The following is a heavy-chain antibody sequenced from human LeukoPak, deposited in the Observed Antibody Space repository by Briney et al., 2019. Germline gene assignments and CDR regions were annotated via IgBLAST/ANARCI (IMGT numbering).Heavy chain of an antibody. J-gene: IGHJ4*02. CDR1: GFTFSGSA. CDR2: IRSKANSYAT. D-gene: IGHD1-1*01. CDR3: TRTNNWNDGGNPFDY. Sequence: GSLRLSCAASGFTFSGSAMHWVRQASGKGLEWVGRIRSKANSYATAYAASVKGRFTISRDDSKNTAYLQMNSLKTEDTAVYYCTRTNNWNDGGNPFDYWGQGTLVTVSS. V-gene: IGHV3-73*01.